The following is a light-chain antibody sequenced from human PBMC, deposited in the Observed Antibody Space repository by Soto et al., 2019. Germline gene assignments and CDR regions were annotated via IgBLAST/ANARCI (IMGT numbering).Light chain of an antibody. CDR1: SSDVGGYNY. V-gene: IGLV2-14*01. CDR3: SSYTITSTLV. CDR2: DVS. Sequence: QSVLTQPASVSGSPGQSITISCTGTSSDVGGYNYVSWYQQHPGKAPKLMIYDVSNRPSGVSDRFSGSKPGNTASLTISGLQAEDETDYYCSSYTITSTLVFGGGTKVTVL. J-gene: IGLJ2*01.